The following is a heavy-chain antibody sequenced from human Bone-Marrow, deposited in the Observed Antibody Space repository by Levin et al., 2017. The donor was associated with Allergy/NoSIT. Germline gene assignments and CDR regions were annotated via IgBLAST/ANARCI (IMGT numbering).Heavy chain of an antibody. J-gene: IGHJ4*02. CDR3: AKVSGHYFFDY. V-gene: IGHV3-23*01. D-gene: IGHD6-19*01. CDR2: ISSGGANT. Sequence: LSLTCAVSGFPFSSYAMSWVRQAPGKGLEWVSVISSGGANTYYADSVKGRFTISRDNSKNTVYLQMNSLRADDTAMYFCAKVSGHYFFDYWGQGTLVTVSS. CDR1: GFPFSSYA.